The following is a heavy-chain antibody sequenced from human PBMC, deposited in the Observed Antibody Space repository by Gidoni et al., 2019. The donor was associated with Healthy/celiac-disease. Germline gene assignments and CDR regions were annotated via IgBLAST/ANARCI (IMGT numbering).Heavy chain of an antibody. V-gene: IGHV4-61*02. CDR2: IYTSGST. Sequence: QVQLQESGPGLVKPSPTLSLTCTVSGGSISSGSYYWSGLRAPAGKGLEWIGRIYTSGSTNYNPSLKSRVTISVDTSKNQFSLKLSSVTAADTAVYYCARERGETGYSYPSAHYDYWGQGTLVTVSS. D-gene: IGHD5-18*01. J-gene: IGHJ4*02. CDR3: ARERGETGYSYPSAHYDY. CDR1: GGSISSGSYY.